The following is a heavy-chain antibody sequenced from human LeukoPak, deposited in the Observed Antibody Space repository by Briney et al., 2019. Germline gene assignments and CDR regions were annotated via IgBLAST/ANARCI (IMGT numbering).Heavy chain of an antibody. CDR3: ARESNGLLSKDFDY. CDR1: GFTFTDYY. D-gene: IGHD2/OR15-2a*01. Sequence: ASVKVSCKSSGFTFTDYYIHWVRQAPGQGLEWMGYIGPHSSATSSPQEFQGRVTMTRDTSMSTAYMELTRLTSDDTAVYYCARESNGLLSKDFDYWGQGTRVTVSS. V-gene: IGHV1-2*02. CDR2: IGPHSSAT. J-gene: IGHJ4*02.